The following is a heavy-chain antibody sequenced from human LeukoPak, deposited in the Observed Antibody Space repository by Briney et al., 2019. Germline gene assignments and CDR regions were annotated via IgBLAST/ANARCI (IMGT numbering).Heavy chain of an antibody. CDR3: AREGGDYVDFNY. D-gene: IGHD4-17*01. J-gene: IGHJ4*02. CDR1: GFTISSYR. V-gene: IGHV3-21*04. Sequence: GGSLRLSCAASGFTISSYRMNWVRQAPAKGLEWVSSISTRSLYIYYADSVKGRFTISRDNAKNSLYLQMNSLRAADTAVYYCAREGGDYVDFNYWGQGTLVTVSS. CDR2: ISTRSLYI.